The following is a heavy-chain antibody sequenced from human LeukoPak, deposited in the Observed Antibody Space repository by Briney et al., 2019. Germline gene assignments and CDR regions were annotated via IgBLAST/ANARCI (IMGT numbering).Heavy chain of an antibody. CDR2: IKKDGSEK. V-gene: IGHV3-7*01. J-gene: IGHJ4*02. CDR1: GFTFSSYA. CDR3: AALDHGHDY. Sequence: PGGSLRLSCAASGFTFSSYAMSWVRQAPGKGLEWVANIKKDGSEKYYVDSVKGRFTISRDNAKNTLYLQMNSLRAEDTAVYYCAALDHGHDYWGQGTLVTVSS.